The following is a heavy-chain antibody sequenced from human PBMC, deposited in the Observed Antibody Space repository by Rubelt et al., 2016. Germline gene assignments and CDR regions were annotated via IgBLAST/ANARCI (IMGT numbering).Heavy chain of an antibody. CDR1: GYTFTSYG. CDR2: ISAYNGST. CDR3: AGGVGATTKEPLDY. D-gene: IGHD1-26*01. Sequence: QVQLVQSGAEVKKPGASVKVSCKASGYTFTSYGISWVRQAPGQGLEWMGWISAYNGSTNYAQKRQGRVTMTNETSTSTAYMGLRSLRSDDTAVYYCAGGVGATTKEPLDYWGQGTLVTVSS. V-gene: IGHV1-18*01. J-gene: IGHJ4*02.